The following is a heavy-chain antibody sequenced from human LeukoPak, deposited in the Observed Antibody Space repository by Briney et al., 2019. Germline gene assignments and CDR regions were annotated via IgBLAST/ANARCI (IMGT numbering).Heavy chain of an antibody. Sequence: PGGSLRLSCAASGFTFSSYSMNWVRQAPGKGLEWVSSISSSSSYIYYADSVKGRFTISRDNAKNSLYLQMNSLRAKDTAVYYCARDRPYCSSTSCYLGPIGSWGRGTLVTVSS. CDR3: ARDRPYCSSTSCYLGPIGS. D-gene: IGHD2-2*01. V-gene: IGHV3-21*01. J-gene: IGHJ5*02. CDR2: ISSSSSYI. CDR1: GFTFSSYS.